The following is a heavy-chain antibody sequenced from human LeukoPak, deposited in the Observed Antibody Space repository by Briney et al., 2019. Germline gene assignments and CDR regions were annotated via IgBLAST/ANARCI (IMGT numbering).Heavy chain of an antibody. CDR3: ARGTFLSWYFDL. CDR1: GFTFSSYS. D-gene: IGHD1-1*01. J-gene: IGHJ2*01. CDR2: ISGSGGST. V-gene: IGHV3-23*01. Sequence: GGYLRRYCAASGFTFSSYSMNWVRQAPGQGLEWVSAISGSGGSTYYADSVKGRFTISRDNSKNTLYLQMNSLRAEDTAVYYCARGTFLSWYFDLWGRGTLVTVSS.